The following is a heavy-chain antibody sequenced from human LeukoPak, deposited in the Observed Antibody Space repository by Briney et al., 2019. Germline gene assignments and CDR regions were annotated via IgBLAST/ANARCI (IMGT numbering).Heavy chain of an antibody. J-gene: IGHJ4*02. Sequence: SETLSLTCAVYGGFDIYYWTIVRQPPGKGLEWTGETTFRGKTNYNPSLKSRVTISVDRTTQQFSLRLTSVTVADTAVYYCARGLGVLLWFGELEEFDYWGQGTLVTVSS. CDR1: GGFDIYY. CDR2: TTFRGKT. D-gene: IGHD3-10*01. V-gene: IGHV4-34*01. CDR3: ARGLGVLLWFGELEEFDY.